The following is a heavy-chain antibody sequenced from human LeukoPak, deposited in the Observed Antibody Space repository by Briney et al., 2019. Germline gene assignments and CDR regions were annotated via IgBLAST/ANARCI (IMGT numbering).Heavy chain of an antibody. Sequence: GGSLRLSCAASGFTFSSYGMHWVRQAPGKGLERVAFIRYDGSNKYYADSVKGRFTISRDNSKNTLYLQMNSLRAEDTAVYYCAKASYDMLGNDYWGQGTLVTVSS. J-gene: IGHJ4*02. CDR3: AKASYDMLGNDY. CDR1: GFTFSSYG. V-gene: IGHV3-30*02. D-gene: IGHD3-16*01. CDR2: IRYDGSNK.